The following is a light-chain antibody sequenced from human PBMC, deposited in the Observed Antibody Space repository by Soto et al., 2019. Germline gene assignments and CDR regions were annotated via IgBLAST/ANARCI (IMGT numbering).Light chain of an antibody. Sequence: DIQMTQSPSTLSASVGDRVTITCRASQSISSWLAWYQQKPGKAPKVLIYDASSLESGVPSRFSGSGSGTELTLTISSLQPDDLATYYCQQYSIDWTFGQGTKVEIK. J-gene: IGKJ1*01. V-gene: IGKV1-5*01. CDR1: QSISSW. CDR3: QQYSIDWT. CDR2: DAS.